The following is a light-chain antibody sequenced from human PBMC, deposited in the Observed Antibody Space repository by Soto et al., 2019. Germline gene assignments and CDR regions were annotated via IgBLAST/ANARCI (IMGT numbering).Light chain of an antibody. Sequence: QSALTQPRSVSGSPGQSVTISCTGTSSNIGRYNYVSWYQQHPGRAPKLMIYEVTKRPSGVPDRFSGSKSGNTASLTVSGLLAEDEADYYCSSHAGIINVVFGGGTQLTVL. J-gene: IGLJ3*02. V-gene: IGLV2-8*01. CDR1: SSNIGRYNY. CDR2: EVT. CDR3: SSHAGIINVV.